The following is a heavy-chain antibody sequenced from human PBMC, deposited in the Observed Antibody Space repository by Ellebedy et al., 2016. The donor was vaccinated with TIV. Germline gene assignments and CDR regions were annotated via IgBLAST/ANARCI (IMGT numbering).Heavy chain of an antibody. J-gene: IGHJ4*02. CDR3: ARDGQIRAFDY. Sequence: PGGSLRLSCAASGFTFSSYSMNWVRQAPGKGLEWVAVIWYDGSNKYYADSVKGRFTISRDNSKNTLYLQMNSLRAEDTAVYYCARDGQIRAFDYWGQGTLVTVSS. CDR1: GFTFSSYS. V-gene: IGHV3-33*08. CDR2: IWYDGSNK. D-gene: IGHD3-3*02.